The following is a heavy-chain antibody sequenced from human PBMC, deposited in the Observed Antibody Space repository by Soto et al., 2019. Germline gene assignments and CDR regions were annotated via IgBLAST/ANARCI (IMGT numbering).Heavy chain of an antibody. CDR1: GYTFTGYY. CDR2: INPNSGGT. CDR3: ARDSRAMVRGVFNRFDP. Sequence: ASVKVSCKASGYTFTGYYMHWVRQAPGQGLEWMGWINPNSGGTNYAQKFQGRVTMTRDTSISTAYMELSRLRSDDTAVYYCARDSRAMVRGVFNRFDPWGQGTLVTVSS. D-gene: IGHD3-10*01. V-gene: IGHV1-2*02. J-gene: IGHJ5*02.